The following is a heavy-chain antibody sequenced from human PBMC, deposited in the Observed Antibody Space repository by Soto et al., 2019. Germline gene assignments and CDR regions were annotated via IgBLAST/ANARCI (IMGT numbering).Heavy chain of an antibody. J-gene: IGHJ6*02. CDR3: ARDLVGKGSSSWYCGMDV. V-gene: IGHV3-30-3*01. D-gene: IGHD6-13*01. Sequence: QVQLVESGGGVVQPGRSLRLSCAASGFTFSSYAMHWVRQAPGKGLEWVAVISYDGSNKYYADSVKGRITISRDNSKNTLYLQMNSLRAEDTAVYCCARDLVGKGSSSWYCGMDVWGQGTTVTVSS. CDR1: GFTFSSYA. CDR2: ISYDGSNK.